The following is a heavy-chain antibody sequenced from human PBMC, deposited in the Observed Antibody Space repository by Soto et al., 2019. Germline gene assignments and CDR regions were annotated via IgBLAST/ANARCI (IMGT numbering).Heavy chain of an antibody. Sequence: EVQLVESGGGLVKPGGSLRLSCAASGFTFSSYSMNWVRQAPGKGLEWVSSISSSSSYIYYADSVKGRFTISRDNAKNSLYLQMNSLRAEDTAVYYCARDQKIGGEGYYGMDVWGQGTTVTVSS. D-gene: IGHD4-17*01. CDR1: GFTFSSYS. V-gene: IGHV3-21*01. CDR3: ARDQKIGGEGYYGMDV. CDR2: ISSSSSYI. J-gene: IGHJ6*02.